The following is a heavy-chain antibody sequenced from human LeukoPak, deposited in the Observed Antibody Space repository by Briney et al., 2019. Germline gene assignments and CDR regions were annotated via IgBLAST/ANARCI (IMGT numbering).Heavy chain of an antibody. Sequence: PGGSLRLSCAASGFTVSSNYMSWVRQAPAKGLEGVSVIYSGGSTYYADSVKGRFTISRDNSKNTLYLQINSLRAEDTAVYYCASGVDYGESIDYWGQGTLVTVSS. CDR2: IYSGGST. V-gene: IGHV3-53*01. D-gene: IGHD4-17*01. CDR3: ASGVDYGESIDY. CDR1: GFTVSSNY. J-gene: IGHJ4*02.